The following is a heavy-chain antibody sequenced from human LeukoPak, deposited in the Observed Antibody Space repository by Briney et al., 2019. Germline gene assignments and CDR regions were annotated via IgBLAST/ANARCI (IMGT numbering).Heavy chain of an antibody. D-gene: IGHD3-3*02. CDR2: IYTSGST. CDR3: ARSIFRVTKFDY. J-gene: IGHJ4*02. Sequence: SQTLSLTCTVSGGSISSYYWSWIRQPAGKGLEWIGRIYTSGSTNYNPSLKSRVTMSVDTSKNQFSLKLSSVTAADTAVYYCARSIFRVTKFDYWGQGTLVTVSS. V-gene: IGHV4-4*07. CDR1: GGSISSYY.